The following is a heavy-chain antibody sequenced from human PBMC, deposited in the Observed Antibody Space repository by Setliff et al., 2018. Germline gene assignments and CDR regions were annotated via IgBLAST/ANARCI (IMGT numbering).Heavy chain of an antibody. Sequence: SETLSLTCTVYGGSFSAYYWSWIRQPPGKGLEWIGEISHGGGTNYNPSLKSRVTISIDTSKNLFSLKLTSVTAADTAVHYCARGPCSSTSCYAAYWGQGTLVTVSS. V-gene: IGHV4-34*01. CDR3: ARGPCSSTSCYAAY. J-gene: IGHJ4*02. D-gene: IGHD2-2*01. CDR2: ISHGGGT. CDR1: GGSFSAYY.